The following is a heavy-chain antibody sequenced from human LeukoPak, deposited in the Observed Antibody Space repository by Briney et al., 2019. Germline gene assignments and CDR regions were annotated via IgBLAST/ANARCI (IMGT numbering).Heavy chain of an antibody. D-gene: IGHD2/OR15-2a*01. CDR1: GFSFNIYA. J-gene: IGHJ4*02. Sequence: GGSLRLSCAASGFSFNIYAMGWVRQAPGKGLVWVSRINSDGSSTSYADSVKGRFTISRDNAKNTLYLQMNSLRAEDTAVYYCARGNSYYFDYWGQGTLVTVSS. CDR3: ARGNSYYFDY. CDR2: INSDGSST. V-gene: IGHV3-74*01.